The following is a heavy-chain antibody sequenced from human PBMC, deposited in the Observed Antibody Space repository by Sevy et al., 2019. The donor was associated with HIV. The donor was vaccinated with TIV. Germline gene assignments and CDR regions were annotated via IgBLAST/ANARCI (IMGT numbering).Heavy chain of an antibody. V-gene: IGHV6-1*01. Sequence: SQTLSLTCAISGDSVSGNSATWNWIRQSPSRGLEWLGRTYYRSKWYNDYAVSVKSRITINADTSKNQFSLQLNSVTPEDTAVYYCAPTYYYGSGSYYNVGRFDPWGQGTLVTVSS. CDR3: APTYYYGSGSYYNVGRFDP. J-gene: IGHJ5*02. CDR1: GDSVSGNSAT. CDR2: TYYRSKWYN. D-gene: IGHD3-10*01.